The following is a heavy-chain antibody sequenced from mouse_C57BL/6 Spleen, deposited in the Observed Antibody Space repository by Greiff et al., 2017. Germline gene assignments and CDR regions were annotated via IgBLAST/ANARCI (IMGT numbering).Heavy chain of an antibody. V-gene: IGHV1-69*01. CDR2: IDPSDSYT. Sequence: QVQLQQPGAELVMPGASVKLSCKASGYTFTSYWMHWVKQRPGQGLEWIGEIDPSDSYTNYNQKFKGKSTLTVDKSSSTAYMQLSSLTSEDSAVYYCARGLITTVALDVWGTGTTVTVSS. CDR1: GYTFTSYW. CDR3: ARGLITTVALDV. D-gene: IGHD1-1*01. J-gene: IGHJ1*03.